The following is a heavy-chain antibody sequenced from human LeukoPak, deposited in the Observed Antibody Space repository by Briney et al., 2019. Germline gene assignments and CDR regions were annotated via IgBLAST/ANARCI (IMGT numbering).Heavy chain of an antibody. CDR2: IYIDGIT. V-gene: IGHV4-39*01. D-gene: IGHD1-26*01. CDR1: GGSIRTDGSY. J-gene: IGHJ6*02. Sequence: PSETLSLTCTVSGGSIRTDGSYWAWIRQPPGKGLEWIGSIYIDGITHYNSSLQSRVTLSIDTSKNQFPLKLTSVTAADTAVFYCARLFTRAWEYRYGMDVWGQGTAVTVSS. CDR3: ARLFTRAWEYRYGMDV.